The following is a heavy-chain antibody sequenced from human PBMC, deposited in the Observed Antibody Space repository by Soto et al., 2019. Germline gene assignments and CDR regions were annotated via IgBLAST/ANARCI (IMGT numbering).Heavy chain of an antibody. CDR2: FDPEDGET. J-gene: IGHJ4*02. D-gene: IGHD4-4*01. Sequence: GASVKVSCKVSGYTLTELSMHWVRQAPGKGLEWMGGFDPEDGETIYAQKFQGRVTMTEDTSTDTAYMELNSLRAEDTAVYYCVPLMLQFLDYWGRGTLVTVSS. CDR3: VPLMLQFLDY. V-gene: IGHV1-24*01. CDR1: GYTLTELS.